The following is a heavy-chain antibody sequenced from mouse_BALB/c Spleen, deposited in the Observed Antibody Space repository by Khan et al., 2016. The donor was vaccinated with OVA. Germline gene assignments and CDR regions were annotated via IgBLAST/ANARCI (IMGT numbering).Heavy chain of an antibody. CDR3: TGEPYDQYNIMDY. CDR1: GFSLTNYG. Sequence: VELVESGPGLVAPSQSLSITCTISGFSLTNYGIHWVRQPPGKGLEWLVMIWSDGSTTYNSALKSRLSISKDNSKSQVFLKMNSLQTDDTAMCYCTGEPYDQYNIMDYWGQGTSVTVSS. V-gene: IGHV2-6-1*01. D-gene: IGHD1-1*01. CDR2: IWSDGST. J-gene: IGHJ4*01.